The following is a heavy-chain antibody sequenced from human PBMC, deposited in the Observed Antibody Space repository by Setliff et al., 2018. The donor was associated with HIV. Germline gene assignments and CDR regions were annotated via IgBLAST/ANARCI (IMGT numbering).Heavy chain of an antibody. V-gene: IGHV7-4-1*02. CDR2: INTNTGNP. Sequence: ASVKVSCKASGYTFTSYAMNWVRQAPGQGLEWMGWINTNTGNPTYAQGFTGRFVFSLDTSGSTAYLQISSLKAEDTAVYYCARDGGELREDNWFAPWGQGTLVTVSS. J-gene: IGHJ5*02. CDR1: GYTFTSYA. D-gene: IGHD1-7*01. CDR3: ARDGGELREDNWFAP.